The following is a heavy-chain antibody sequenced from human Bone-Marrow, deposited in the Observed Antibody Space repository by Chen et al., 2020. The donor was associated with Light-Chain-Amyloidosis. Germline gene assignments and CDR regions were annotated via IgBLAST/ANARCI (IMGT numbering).Heavy chain of an antibody. J-gene: IGHJ4*02. CDR3: ARNGHYSIDS. Sequence: QVQLQQWGAGLLKPSETLSLTCAVYGGSFSAYYWSWVRQPPGKGLEWIGEVTHTGSTSYNPSVESRVTMSLDISKNQFSLKLTSVTAADTAVYYCARNGHYSIDSWGQGTLVNVSS. V-gene: IGHV4-34*01. CDR2: VTHTGST. D-gene: IGHD2-15*01. CDR1: GGSFSAYY.